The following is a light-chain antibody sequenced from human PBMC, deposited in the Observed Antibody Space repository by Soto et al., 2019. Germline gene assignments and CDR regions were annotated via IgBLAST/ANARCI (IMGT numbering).Light chain of an antibody. Sequence: DIQMTQSPSTLSASVGDRITITCRTSQSINSWLAWYQQKSGKAPKLLIYDVSSLESGVPSRFSGSGSATECTLTISSLQPDDFATYYCQQYDSYPWTFGQGTKVEIK. J-gene: IGKJ1*01. CDR3: QQYDSYPWT. V-gene: IGKV1-5*01. CDR1: QSINSW. CDR2: DVS.